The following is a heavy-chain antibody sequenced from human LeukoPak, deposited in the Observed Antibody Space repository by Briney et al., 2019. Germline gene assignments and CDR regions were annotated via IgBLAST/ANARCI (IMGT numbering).Heavy chain of an antibody. CDR3: AATRFGELLSYWFDP. CDR2: IYTSGST. J-gene: IGHJ5*02. Sequence: PSETLSLTCTVSGGSISSGSYHWSWIRQPAGKGLEWIGRIYTSGSTSYNPSLKSRVTISVDTSKNQSSLKLSSVTAADTAVYYCAATRFGELLSYWFDPWGQGTLVTVSS. V-gene: IGHV4-61*02. D-gene: IGHD3-10*01. CDR1: GGSISSGSYH.